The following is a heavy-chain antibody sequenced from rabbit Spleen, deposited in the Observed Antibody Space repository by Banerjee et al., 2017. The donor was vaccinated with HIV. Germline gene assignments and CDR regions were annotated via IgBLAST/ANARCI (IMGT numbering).Heavy chain of an antibody. Sequence: EESGGGLVQPEGSLTLSCKASGFTLSSSDWICWVRQAPGKGLEWIACIYTSSGVPYYASWAKGRFTISKTSSTAVTLQMTSLTAADTATYFCARGDTSGSGDYIDVYFDLWGQGTLVTVS. CDR3: ARGDTSGSGDYIDVYFDL. V-gene: IGHV1S45*01. CDR1: GFTLSSSDW. D-gene: IGHD1-1*01. J-gene: IGHJ4*01. CDR2: IYTSSGVP.